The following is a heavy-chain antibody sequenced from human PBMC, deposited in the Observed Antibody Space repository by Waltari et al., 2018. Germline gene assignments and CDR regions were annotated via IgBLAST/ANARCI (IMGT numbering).Heavy chain of an antibody. CDR2: ITPDKSET. Sequence: QVQLVQSGAEAQKPGSSVRISCRASGDPFTSDSGNWVRQAPGQGLACMGRITPDKSETKYSVKFQGRITITADQSTGTVNMEVRSLTSDDTAVYYGAGGDGGYYYHKMDGWGQGTTVTVAS. J-gene: IGHJ6*02. V-gene: IGHV1-69*02. CDR1: GDPFTSDS. D-gene: IGHD3-22*01. CDR3: AGGDGGYYYHKMDG.